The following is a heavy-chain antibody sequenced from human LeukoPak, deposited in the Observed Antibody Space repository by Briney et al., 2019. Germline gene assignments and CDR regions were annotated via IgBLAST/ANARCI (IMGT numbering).Heavy chain of an antibody. D-gene: IGHD3-22*01. Sequence: GGSLRLSCAASGFTFSSYSMNWVRQAPGKGLEWVSYISSSSSTIYYADSVKGRFTISRDNAKNSLYLQMNSLRAEDTAVYYCARDPSTYYDSSGYYPGDGMDVWGQGTTVTVSS. V-gene: IGHV3-48*04. CDR3: ARDPSTYYDSSGYYPGDGMDV. J-gene: IGHJ6*02. CDR1: GFTFSSYS. CDR2: ISSSSSTI.